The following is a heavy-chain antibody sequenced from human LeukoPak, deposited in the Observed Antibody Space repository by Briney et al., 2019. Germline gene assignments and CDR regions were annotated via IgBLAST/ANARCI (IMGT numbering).Heavy chain of an antibody. V-gene: IGHV3-30-3*01. Sequence: GGSLRLSCAASGFTFSSYAMHWVRQAPGKGLEWVAVISYDGSIKYYADSVKGRFTISRDDSRNTLYLQMTSLRAEDTAVYYCARAWGRWIFDYWGQGTLVTVSS. J-gene: IGHJ4*02. CDR1: GFTFSSYA. CDR3: ARAWGRWIFDY. D-gene: IGHD3-16*01. CDR2: ISYDGSIK.